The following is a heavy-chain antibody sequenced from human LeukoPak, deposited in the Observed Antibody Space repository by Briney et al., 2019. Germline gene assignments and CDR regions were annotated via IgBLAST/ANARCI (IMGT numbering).Heavy chain of an antibody. V-gene: IGHV4-59*01. Sequence: SETLSLTCTVSGGSISSYYWSWIRQPPGKGLEWIGYIYYSGSTNYNPSLKSRVTISVDTSKNQFSLKLSSVTAADTAVYYCARDPGYSSSWYWFDPWGQGTLVTVSS. J-gene: IGHJ5*02. D-gene: IGHD6-13*01. CDR3: ARDPGYSSSWYWFDP. CDR2: IYYSGST. CDR1: GGSISSYY.